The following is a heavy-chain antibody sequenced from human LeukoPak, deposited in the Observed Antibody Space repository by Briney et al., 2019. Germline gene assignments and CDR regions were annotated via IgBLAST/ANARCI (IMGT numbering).Heavy chain of an antibody. V-gene: IGHV3-48*03. D-gene: IGHD3-10*02. Sequence: GSLGLSCAASGFTFSSYEMNWVRQAPGKGLEWVSYISSSGSTIYYADSVKGRFTISRDNAKNSLYLQMNSLRGEDTAVYYCAELGITMIGGVWGKGTTVTISS. J-gene: IGHJ6*04. CDR3: AELGITMIGGV. CDR1: GFTFSSYE. CDR2: ISSSGSTI.